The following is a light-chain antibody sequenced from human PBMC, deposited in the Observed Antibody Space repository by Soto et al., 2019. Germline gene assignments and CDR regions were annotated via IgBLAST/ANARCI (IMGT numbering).Light chain of an antibody. CDR3: ALYMGSGIWV. CDR2: STN. CDR1: CGSLSTSYY. Sequence: QAVVTQEPSFSVSPGRTVTLTCGLSCGSLSTSYYPSGYQQTPGQAPRTLLYSTNTRSSGVPDRFSGSILGNKAALTITGAQADDEADYYCALYMGSGIWVFGGWTKRTVL. J-gene: IGLJ3*02. V-gene: IGLV8-61*01.